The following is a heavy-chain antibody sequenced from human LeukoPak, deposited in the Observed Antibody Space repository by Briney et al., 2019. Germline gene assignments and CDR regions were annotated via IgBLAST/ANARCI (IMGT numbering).Heavy chain of an antibody. J-gene: IGHJ3*02. CDR2: ISGSGGST. CDR1: GFTFSSYA. Sequence: PGGSLRLSCAASGFTFSSYATSWVRQAPGKGLEWVSAISGSGGSTYYADSVKGRFTISRDNSKNTLYLQMNSLRAEDTAVYYCAKIEGYGDYPYDAFDIWGQGTMVTVSS. V-gene: IGHV3-23*01. D-gene: IGHD4-17*01. CDR3: AKIEGYGDYPYDAFDI.